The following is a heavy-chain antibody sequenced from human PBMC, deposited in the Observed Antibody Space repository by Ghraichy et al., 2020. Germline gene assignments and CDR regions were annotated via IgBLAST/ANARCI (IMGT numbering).Heavy chain of an antibody. CDR2: ISSSSSTI. J-gene: IGHJ4*02. D-gene: IGHD3-22*01. Sequence: GGSLRLSCAASGFTFSSYSMNWVRQAPGKGLEWVSYISSSSSTIYYADSVKGRFTISRDNAKNSLYLQMNSLRAEDTAVYYCARDAYYYDSSGYYRADYWGQGTLVTVSS. CDR3: ARDAYYYDSSGYYRADY. V-gene: IGHV3-48*01. CDR1: GFTFSSYS.